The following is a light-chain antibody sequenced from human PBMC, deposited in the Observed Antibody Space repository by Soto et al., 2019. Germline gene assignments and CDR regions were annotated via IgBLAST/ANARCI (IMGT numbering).Light chain of an antibody. Sequence: DIQMTQSPSSLSASVGDRVTVTCRASQGISNYLAWYQQKPGKVPKLLIYAASTLQSGVPSRFSGSGSGTDFTLTISRVEAEDVGVYYCMQATQSSWTFGQGTKVDI. CDR1: QGISNY. J-gene: IGKJ1*01. CDR3: MQATQSSWT. V-gene: IGKV1-27*01. CDR2: AAS.